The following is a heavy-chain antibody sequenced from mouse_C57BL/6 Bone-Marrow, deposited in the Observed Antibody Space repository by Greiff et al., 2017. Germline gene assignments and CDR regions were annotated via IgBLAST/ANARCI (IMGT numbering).Heavy chain of an antibody. D-gene: IGHD1-1*01. Sequence: VQLQQPGAELVMPGASVKLSCKASGYTFTSYWMHWVKQRPGQGLEWIGEIDPSDSYTNYNQKFKGKSTLTVDKSSSTAYMQLSSLTSEDSAVYYCAREGTVVAKAYWGQGTLVTVSA. CDR2: IDPSDSYT. CDR1: GYTFTSYW. J-gene: IGHJ3*01. V-gene: IGHV1-69*01. CDR3: AREGTVVAKAY.